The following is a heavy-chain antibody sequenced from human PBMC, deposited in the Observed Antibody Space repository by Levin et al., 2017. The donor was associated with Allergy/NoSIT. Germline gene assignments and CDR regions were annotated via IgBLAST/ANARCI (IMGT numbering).Heavy chain of an antibody. CDR3: AKDIGDTAIGDNEYYYYGMDV. V-gene: IGHV3-9*01. D-gene: IGHD5-18*01. J-gene: IGHJ6*02. CDR2: ISWNSGSI. Sequence: SCAASGFTFDDYAMHWVRQAPGKGLEWVSGISWNSGSIGYADSVKGRFTISRDNAKNSLYLQMNSLRAEDTALYYCAKDIGDTAIGDNEYYYYGMDVWGQGTTVTVSS. CDR1: GFTFDDYA.